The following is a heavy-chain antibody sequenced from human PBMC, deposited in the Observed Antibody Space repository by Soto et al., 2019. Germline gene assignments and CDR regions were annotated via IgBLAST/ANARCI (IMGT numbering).Heavy chain of an antibody. CDR1: GFALTSPGLC. D-gene: IGHD1-20*01. CDR3: ARSIRGPRRFNGMDV. Sequence: SGPTLFNPTETLTLTFSFSGFALTSPGLCVSWIGQPPGKAVEWLALIERDDDDKYYSTSXXTRLTISKDTRKNQVVLTIANMDPADTGTYYCARSIRGPRRFNGMDVWGQGTTVTVYS. J-gene: IGHJ6*02. CDR2: IERDDDDK. V-gene: IGHV2-70*13.